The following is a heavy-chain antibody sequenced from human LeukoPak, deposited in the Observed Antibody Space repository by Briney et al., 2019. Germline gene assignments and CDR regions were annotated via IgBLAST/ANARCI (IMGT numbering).Heavy chain of an antibody. Sequence: SETLSLTCTVSGGSISNYYWSWIRQPPGKGLEWIGYIYYSGSTNYNPSLKSRVTISLDTSKNQFSLKLSSVIAADTAVYYCARLYYFDSSGYYLDGTDVWGQGTTVTVSS. J-gene: IGHJ6*02. CDR1: GGSISNYY. CDR2: IYYSGST. V-gene: IGHV4-59*01. D-gene: IGHD3-22*01. CDR3: ARLYYFDSSGYYLDGTDV.